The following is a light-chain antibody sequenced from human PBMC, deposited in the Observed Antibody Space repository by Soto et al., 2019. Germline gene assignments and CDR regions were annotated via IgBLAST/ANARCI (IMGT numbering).Light chain of an antibody. J-gene: IGKJ1*01. V-gene: IGKV3-20*01. CDR3: QQYSSSPRT. CDR2: GAS. CDR1: QSVSNSY. Sequence: EIVLTQSPGTLSLSPGERATLSCRASQSVSNSYVAWYQQKPGQAPRLLIYGASSRAAGIPDRFSGSGSGIEFTLTISRLEPEDFAVYSCQQYSSSPRTFGQGTKVEIK.